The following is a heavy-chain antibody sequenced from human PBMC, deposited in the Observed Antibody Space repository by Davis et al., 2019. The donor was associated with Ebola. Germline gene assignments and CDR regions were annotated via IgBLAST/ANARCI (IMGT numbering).Heavy chain of an antibody. D-gene: IGHD4-11*01. V-gene: IGHV3-53*05. CDR1: GFIVSSNY. CDR3: AKDGAGTTVTTGYYYYGMDV. CDR2: IHRGGST. Sequence: GESLKISCAASGFIVSSNYMSWVRQAPGKGLEWVSVIHRGGSTYYADSVKGRFTTSRDNSKNTLYLQMNSLRAEDTAVYYCAKDGAGTTVTTGYYYYGMDVWGQGTTVTVSS. J-gene: IGHJ6*02.